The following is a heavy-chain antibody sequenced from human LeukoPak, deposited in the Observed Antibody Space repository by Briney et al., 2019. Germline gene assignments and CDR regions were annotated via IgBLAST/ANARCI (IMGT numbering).Heavy chain of an antibody. CDR3: ARNMITDAFDI. CDR2: IYHIGST. CDR1: GGSISSSNW. D-gene: IGHD3-22*01. J-gene: IGHJ3*02. Sequence: SGTLSLTCAVSGGSISSSNWWSWVRQPPGKGLEWIGEIYHIGSTSYNPSLKSRATISVDKSKNQFSLKLSSVTAADTAVYYCARNMITDAFDIWGQGTMVTVSS. V-gene: IGHV4-4*02.